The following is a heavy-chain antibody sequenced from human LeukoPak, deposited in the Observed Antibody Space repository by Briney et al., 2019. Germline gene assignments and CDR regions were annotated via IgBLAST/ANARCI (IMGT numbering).Heavy chain of an antibody. Sequence: GGSLRLSCAASGFIFRHYTMNWVRQAPGKGLEWVSSNSSSSSYIYYADSVKGRFTISRDNAKNSLYLQMNSLRAEDTAVYYCARDWGSSSWYTTYYFDYWGQGTLVTVSS. V-gene: IGHV3-21*01. CDR1: GFIFRHYT. D-gene: IGHD6-13*01. CDR2: NSSSSSYI. CDR3: ARDWGSSSWYTTYYFDY. J-gene: IGHJ4*02.